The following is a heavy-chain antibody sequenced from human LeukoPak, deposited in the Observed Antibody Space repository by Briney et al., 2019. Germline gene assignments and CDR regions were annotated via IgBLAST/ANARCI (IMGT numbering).Heavy chain of an antibody. V-gene: IGHV3-23*01. CDR2: ISGGGGST. CDR3: AKDRYYASGSSYGNAFDI. CDR1: GFTFSSYA. J-gene: IGHJ3*02. D-gene: IGHD3-10*01. Sequence: WGSLRLSCAAPGFTFSSYAMSWVRKAPGKGLERNSAISGGGGSTYYADSVKGRFTISRDNSKNTLYLQMNSLRAEDTAVYYCAKDRYYASGSSYGNAFDIWGQGAMVTVSS.